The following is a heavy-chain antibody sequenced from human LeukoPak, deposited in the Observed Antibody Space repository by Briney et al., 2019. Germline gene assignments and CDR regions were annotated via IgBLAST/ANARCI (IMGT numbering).Heavy chain of an antibody. CDR1: GGSISSYY. D-gene: IGHD3-3*01. CDR2: IYTSGST. Sequence: SGTLSLTCTVSGGSISSYYWSWIRQPAGKGLEWIGRIYTSGSTNYNPSLKSRVTMSVDTSKNQFSLKLSSVTAADTAVYYCARSFQIFGVAQYYFDYWGQGTLVTVSS. J-gene: IGHJ4*02. CDR3: ARSFQIFGVAQYYFDY. V-gene: IGHV4-4*07.